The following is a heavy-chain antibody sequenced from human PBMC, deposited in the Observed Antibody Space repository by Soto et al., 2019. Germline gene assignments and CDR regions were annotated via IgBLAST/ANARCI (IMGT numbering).Heavy chain of an antibody. CDR2: ISSSSSKI. CDR1: GFTFSSYS. V-gene: IGHV3-48*01. J-gene: IGHJ4*02. D-gene: IGHD5-12*01. Sequence: GGSLRLSCAASGFTFSSYSMNWVRQAPGKGLEWVSYISSSSSKIYYADSVKGRFTISRDNAKNSLYLQMNSLRAEDTAVYYCARDRGIVTTQTEHIKFDYWGQGTLVTVSS. CDR3: ARDRGIVTTQTEHIKFDY.